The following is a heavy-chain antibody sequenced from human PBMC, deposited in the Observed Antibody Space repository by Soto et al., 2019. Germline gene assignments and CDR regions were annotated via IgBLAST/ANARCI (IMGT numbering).Heavy chain of an antibody. D-gene: IGHD6-13*01. V-gene: IGHV1-46*01. CDR1: GYTFTSDY. Sequence: ASVKVSCKASGYTFTSDYMHWVRQAPGQGLEWMGIINPSGGSTSYAQKFQGRVTMTRDTSTSTVYMELSSLRSEDTAVYYCARDEGTWQQLVLWYFDYWGQGTLVTVSS. CDR2: INPSGGST. CDR3: ARDEGTWQQLVLWYFDY. J-gene: IGHJ4*02.